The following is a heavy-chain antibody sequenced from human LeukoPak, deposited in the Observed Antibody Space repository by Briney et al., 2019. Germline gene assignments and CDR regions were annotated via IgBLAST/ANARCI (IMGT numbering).Heavy chain of an antibody. CDR2: IYYSGST. V-gene: IGHV4-39*07. J-gene: IGHJ1*01. Sequence: SETLSLTCTVSGGSISSSSYYWGWIRQPPGKGLEWIGSIYYSGSTYYNPSLKSRVTISVDTSKNQFSLKLSSVTAADTAVYYCARAIAAATFQHWGQGTLVTVSS. D-gene: IGHD6-13*01. CDR1: GGSISSSSYY. CDR3: ARAIAAATFQH.